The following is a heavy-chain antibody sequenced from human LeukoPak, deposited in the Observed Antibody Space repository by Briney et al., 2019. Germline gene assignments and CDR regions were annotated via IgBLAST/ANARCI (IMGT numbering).Heavy chain of an antibody. Sequence: SQTLSLTCTVSGGSISSGGYYWSWIRQPPGKGLEWIGYIYHSGSTYYNPSLKSRVTISVDTSKNQFSLKLSSVTTADTAVYYCARGGSSGSNWFDPWGQGTLVTVSS. V-gene: IGHV4-30-2*01. CDR2: IYHSGST. D-gene: IGHD3-22*01. CDR1: GGSISSGGYY. CDR3: ARGGSSGSNWFDP. J-gene: IGHJ5*02.